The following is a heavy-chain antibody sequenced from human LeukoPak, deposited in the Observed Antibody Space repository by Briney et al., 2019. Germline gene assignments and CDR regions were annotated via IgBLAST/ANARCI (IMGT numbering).Heavy chain of an antibody. J-gene: IGHJ4*02. CDR3: AKGTRYGSLASFDY. CDR2: ISGSGGST. Sequence: GGSLRLSCAASGFTFSSYAMSWVRQAPGRGLEWVSAISGSGGSTYYADSVKGRFTISRDNSKNTLYLQMNSLRAEDTAVYYCAKGTRYGSLASFDYWGQGTLVTVSS. V-gene: IGHV3-23*01. CDR1: GFTFSSYA. D-gene: IGHD2-15*01.